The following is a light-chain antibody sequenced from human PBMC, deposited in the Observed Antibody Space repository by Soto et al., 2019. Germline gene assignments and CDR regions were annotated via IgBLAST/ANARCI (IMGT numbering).Light chain of an antibody. CDR3: AAWDDSLSGGM. CDR2: RNN. V-gene: IGLV1-47*01. Sequence: QSVLTQPTSASGTPGQRVTISCSGSSSNIGSNYVYWYQQLPGTAPKLLIYRNNQRPSGVPDRISGSKSGTSASLAISGLRSEDEADYYCAAWDDSLSGGMFGGGTQLTVL. CDR1: SSNIGSNY. J-gene: IGLJ7*01.